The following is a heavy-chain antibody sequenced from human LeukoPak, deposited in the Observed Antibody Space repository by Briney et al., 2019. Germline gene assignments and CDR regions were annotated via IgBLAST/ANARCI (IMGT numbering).Heavy chain of an antibody. CDR3: ATDLHGSGGFDP. D-gene: IGHD3-10*01. CDR2: ISYDGRNI. CDR1: GLSVSSNY. Sequence: PGGSLRLSCAASGLSVSSNYMSWVRQAPGNGLEWVAVISYDGRNIYYADSVKGRFTISRDNSKSTLYLQMSGLTTEDTAMYYCATDLHGSGGFDPWGQGTLVTVSS. V-gene: IGHV3-30*03. J-gene: IGHJ5*02.